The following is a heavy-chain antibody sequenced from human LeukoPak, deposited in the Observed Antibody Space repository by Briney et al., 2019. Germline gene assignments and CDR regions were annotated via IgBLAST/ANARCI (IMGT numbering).Heavy chain of an antibody. Sequence: GGSLRLSCAASGFTVSNNYMSWVRQAPGKGLEWVSYISSSGSTIYYADSVKGRFTISRDNAKNSLYLQMNSLRAEDTAVYYCARDAVRSYDFWSGYYYFDYWGQGTLVTVSS. D-gene: IGHD3-3*01. V-gene: IGHV3-11*04. CDR3: ARDAVRSYDFWSGYYYFDY. CDR1: GFTVSNNY. J-gene: IGHJ4*02. CDR2: ISSSGSTI.